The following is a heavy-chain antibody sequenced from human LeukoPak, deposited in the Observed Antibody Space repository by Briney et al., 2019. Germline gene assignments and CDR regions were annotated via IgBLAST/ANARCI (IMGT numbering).Heavy chain of an antibody. CDR1: GFTFSSYA. V-gene: IGHV3-48*02. Sequence: GGSLRLSCAVSGFTFSSYAMSWVRQAPGKGLGWVSYISSSSSDIYYADSVRGRFTVSRDNAKNSLYLQMNSLRDEDTAVYYCARDLYSREDYWGQGTLVTVSS. J-gene: IGHJ4*02. D-gene: IGHD2-15*01. CDR3: ARDLYSREDY. CDR2: ISSSSSDI.